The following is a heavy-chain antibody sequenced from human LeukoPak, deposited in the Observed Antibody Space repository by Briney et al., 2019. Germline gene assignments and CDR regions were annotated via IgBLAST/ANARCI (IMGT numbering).Heavy chain of an antibody. CDR3: AQSSTSCIDY. D-gene: IGHD2-2*01. CDR2: ISYDGSNK. CDR1: GGTFSSYA. J-gene: IGHJ4*02. Sequence: SCKASGGTFSSYAMHWVRQAPGKGLEWVAVISYDGSNKYYADSVKGRFTISRDNSKNTLYLQMNSLRAEDTAVYYCAQSSTSCIDYWGQGTLVTVSS. V-gene: IGHV3-30-3*01.